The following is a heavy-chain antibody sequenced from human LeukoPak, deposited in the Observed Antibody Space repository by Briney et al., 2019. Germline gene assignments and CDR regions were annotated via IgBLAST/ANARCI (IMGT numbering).Heavy chain of an antibody. CDR2: ITADGSST. Sequence: PGGSLRLSCAVSGFTFRSYAMKWVRQAPGKGLEWVSAITADGSSTHYTISVKGRLIISRDTPKNTLFLQMNSLRAEDTAVYFCARDVGGGDTFDYWGQGTLVTVSS. V-gene: IGHV3-23*01. CDR3: ARDVGGGDTFDY. J-gene: IGHJ4*02. CDR1: GFTFRSYA. D-gene: IGHD2-21*02.